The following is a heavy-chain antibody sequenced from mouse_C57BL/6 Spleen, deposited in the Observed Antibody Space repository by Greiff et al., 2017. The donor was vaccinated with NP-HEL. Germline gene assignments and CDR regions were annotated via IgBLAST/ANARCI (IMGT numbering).Heavy chain of an antibody. J-gene: IGHJ4*01. D-gene: IGHD1-1*01. V-gene: IGHV1-53*01. Sequence: QVQLQQPGTELVKPGASVTLSCKASGYTFTSYWMHWVQQRPGQGLEWIGNINPSNGGTNYNEKFKSKATLTVDKSSSTAYMQLSSLTSEDSAVYYCAREATYYYGSSGDYAMDYWGQGTSVTVSS. CDR3: AREATYYYGSSGDYAMDY. CDR2: INPSNGGT. CDR1: GYTFTSYW.